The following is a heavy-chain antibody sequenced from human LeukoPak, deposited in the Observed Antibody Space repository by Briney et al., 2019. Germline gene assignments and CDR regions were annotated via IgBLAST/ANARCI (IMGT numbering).Heavy chain of an antibody. V-gene: IGHV4-39*01. J-gene: IGHJ5*02. D-gene: IGHD3-10*01. CDR1: GASINTTNFY. CDR2: IHYTGRT. CDR3: ARQGSMTRGGYWLDP. Sequence: SETLSLTCTVSGASINTTNFYWTWIRQPPGKGLESIGNIHYTGRTYSNASLNSRVTISVDTSKNQFSLKLTSVSAADTAVYYCARQGSMTRGGYWLDPWGRGTLVIVSS.